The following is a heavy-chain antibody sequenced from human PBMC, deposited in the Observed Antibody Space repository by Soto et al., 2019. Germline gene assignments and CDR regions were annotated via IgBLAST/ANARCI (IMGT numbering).Heavy chain of an antibody. CDR2: ISYDESNK. CDR1: GLTFSSYG. D-gene: IGHD3-3*01. CDR3: AGDSSDFWSGYERYYYGMDV. V-gene: IGHV3-30*03. J-gene: IGHJ6*02. Sequence: PGGSLRLSCVTSGLTFSSYGMHWVRQAPGKGLEWVAVISYDESNKYYADSVKGRFTISRDNSRNTLYLQMNSLRTADTAVYYGAGDSSDFWSGYERYYYGMDVWGQGTTVTVSS.